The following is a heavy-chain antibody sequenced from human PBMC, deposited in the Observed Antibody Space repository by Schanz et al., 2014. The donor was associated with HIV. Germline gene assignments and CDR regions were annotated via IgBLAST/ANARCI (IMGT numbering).Heavy chain of an antibody. J-gene: IGHJ5*02. CDR2: ISGNGDSA. CDR3: ARDYHWNWFDP. CDR1: RFTFSRYG. D-gene: IGHD1-20*01. V-gene: IGHV3-23*01. Sequence: EVQLLESGGGLVQPGGFLRLSCAASRFTFSRYGMSWVRQTPDKGLEWVSSISGNGDSAYYADSVRGRFTISRDNSLHMLYLEMKSLRAEDTAVYYCARDYHWNWFDPWGQGTLVTVSS.